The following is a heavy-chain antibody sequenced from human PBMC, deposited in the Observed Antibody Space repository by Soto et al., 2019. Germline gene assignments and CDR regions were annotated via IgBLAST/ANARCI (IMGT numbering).Heavy chain of an antibody. D-gene: IGHD2-8*02. CDR1: GGSISSSNW. V-gene: IGHV4-4*02. CDR3: ARRAVAVYALREDNWFDP. CDR2: IYHSGST. J-gene: IGHJ5*02. Sequence: PSETLSLTCAVSGGSISSSNWWSWVRQPPGKGLEWIGEIYHSGSTYYNPSLKSRLTISVDTSKNQFSLELNSVTAADTAVYFCARRAVAVYALREDNWFDPWGQGTPVPVSS.